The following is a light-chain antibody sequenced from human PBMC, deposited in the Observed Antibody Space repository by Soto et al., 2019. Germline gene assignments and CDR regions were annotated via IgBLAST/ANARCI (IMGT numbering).Light chain of an antibody. J-gene: IGLJ2*01. CDR2: DVS. Sequence: QSALTQPASVSGSPGQSITISCTGTSGDVGSYNYVSWYQQHPGKAPKLMIYDVSDRPSGVSNRFSGSKSGNTASLTISGLQAEDEANSYCSSYTTSNTLVFGGGTKLTVL. V-gene: IGLV2-14*03. CDR3: SSYTTSNTLV. CDR1: SGDVGSYNY.